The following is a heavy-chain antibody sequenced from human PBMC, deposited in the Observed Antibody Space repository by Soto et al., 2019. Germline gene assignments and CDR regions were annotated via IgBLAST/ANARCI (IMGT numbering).Heavy chain of an antibody. J-gene: IGHJ5*02. CDR3: ARGAPVVVTAMGWFDP. D-gene: IGHD2-21*02. V-gene: IGHV4-31*03. Sequence: TLSLTCTVSGGSISSGGYYWSWIRQHPGKGLEWIGYIYYSGSTYYNPSLKSRVTISVDTSKNQFSLKLSSVTAADTAVYYCARGAPVVVTAMGWFDPWGQGTLVTVSS. CDR1: GGSISSGGYY. CDR2: IYYSGST.